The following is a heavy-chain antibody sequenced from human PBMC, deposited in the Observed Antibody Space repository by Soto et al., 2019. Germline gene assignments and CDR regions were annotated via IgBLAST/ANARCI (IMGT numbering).Heavy chain of an antibody. CDR1: GFTFSNHA. CDR2: IRDSGST. CDR3: ARDPGGHYCTSTSCLYFFDH. J-gene: IGHJ4*02. Sequence: EVQLLESGGALVQPGGSLRLSGAASGFTFSNHARNWVRQAPGKGLEWVPTIRDSGSTYYEDSVKGRFTISRDNSKNTLYLQMNSLRAEDTAVYYCARDPGGHYCTSTSCLYFFDHWGQGTLVIVSS. D-gene: IGHD2-2*01. V-gene: IGHV3-23*01.